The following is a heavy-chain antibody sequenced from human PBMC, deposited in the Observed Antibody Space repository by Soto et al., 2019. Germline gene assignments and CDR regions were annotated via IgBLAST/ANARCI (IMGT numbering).Heavy chain of an antibody. CDR1: GYTFTGYY. CDR3: ARGRRNGDYSYSGMDG. Sequence: ASVKVSCPASGYTFTGYYMHWVRQAPGQGLEWMGWINPNSGGTNYAQKFQGRVTMTRDTSISTAYMELSSLRSEDTAVYYCARGRRNGDYSYSGMDGWGQGYTVTVSS. D-gene: IGHD4-17*01. CDR2: INPNSGGT. V-gene: IGHV1-2*02. J-gene: IGHJ6*02.